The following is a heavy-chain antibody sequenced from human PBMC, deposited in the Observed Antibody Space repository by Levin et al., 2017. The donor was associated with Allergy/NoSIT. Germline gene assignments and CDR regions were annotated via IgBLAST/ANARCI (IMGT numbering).Heavy chain of an antibody. CDR3: ATTYYDILTGSHPFDY. Sequence: GESLKISCKGSGYSFTSYWISWVRQMPGKGLEWMGRIDPSDSYTNYSPSFQGHVTISADKSISTAYLQWSSLKASDTAMYYCATTYYDILTGSHPFDYWGQGTLVTVSS. CDR1: GYSFTSYW. D-gene: IGHD3-9*01. CDR2: IDPSDSYT. J-gene: IGHJ4*02. V-gene: IGHV5-10-1*01.